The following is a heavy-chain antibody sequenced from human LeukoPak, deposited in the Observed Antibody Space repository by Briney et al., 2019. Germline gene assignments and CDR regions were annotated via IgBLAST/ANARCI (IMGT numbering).Heavy chain of an antibody. J-gene: IGHJ3*02. V-gene: IGHV1-69*13. CDR3: AREPSYYDSSGYYYGLSWGAFDI. Sequence: GASVKVSCKASGGTFSSYAISRVRQAPGQGLEWMGGIIPIFGTANYAQKFQGRVTITADESTSTAYMELSSLRSEDTAVYYCAREPSYYDSSGYYYGLSWGAFDIWGQGTMVTVSS. D-gene: IGHD3-22*01. CDR2: IIPIFGTA. CDR1: GGTFSSYA.